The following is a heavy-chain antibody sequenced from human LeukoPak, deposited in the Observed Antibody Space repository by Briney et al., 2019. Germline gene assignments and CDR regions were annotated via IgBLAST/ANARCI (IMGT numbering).Heavy chain of an antibody. Sequence: GGSLRLSCAASGFTFSSYSMNWVRQAPGKGLEWVSDVSRSSTTIYYADSVKGRFTISRDNAKNSMYLQMNSLRAEDTAVYYCARAHNWKYGTFDYWGQGTLVTVSS. V-gene: IGHV3-48*01. D-gene: IGHD1-7*01. CDR2: VSRSSTTI. CDR1: GFTFSSYS. J-gene: IGHJ4*02. CDR3: ARAHNWKYGTFDY.